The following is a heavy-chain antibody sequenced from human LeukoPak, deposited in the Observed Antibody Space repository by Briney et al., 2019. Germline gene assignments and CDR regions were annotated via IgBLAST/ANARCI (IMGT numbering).Heavy chain of an antibody. CDR2: IYHSGST. Sequence: SETLSLTCTVSGGSISSGGYYWSWIRQPPGKGLEWIGYIYHSGSTYYNPSLKSRVTISVDTSKNQFSLKLTSVTAADTAVYYCSRDRDSSSGFNYWGQGTLVTVSS. CDR3: SRDRDSSSGFNY. CDR1: GGSISSGGYY. J-gene: IGHJ4*02. V-gene: IGHV4-30-2*01. D-gene: IGHD6-6*01.